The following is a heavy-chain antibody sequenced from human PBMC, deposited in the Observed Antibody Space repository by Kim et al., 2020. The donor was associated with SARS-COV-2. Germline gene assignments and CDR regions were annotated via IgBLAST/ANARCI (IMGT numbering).Heavy chain of an antibody. D-gene: IGHD3-22*01. Sequence: GGSLRLSCAASGFTFSSYAMSWVRQAPGKGLEWVSAISGSGGSTYYADSVKGRFTISRDNSKNTLYLQMNSLRAEDTAVYYCAKSPHEYYYDSSGYSGNWFDPWGQGTLVTVSS. CDR2: ISGSGGST. CDR3: AKSPHEYYYDSSGYSGNWFDP. J-gene: IGHJ5*02. CDR1: GFTFSSYA. V-gene: IGHV3-23*01.